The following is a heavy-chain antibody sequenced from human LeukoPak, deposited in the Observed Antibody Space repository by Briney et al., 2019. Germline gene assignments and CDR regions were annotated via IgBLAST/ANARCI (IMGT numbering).Heavy chain of an antibody. CDR2: IIPILGIA. D-gene: IGHD1-26*01. Sequence: SVKVSCKASGGTFSSYAISWVRQAPGQGLEWMGRIIPILGIANYAQKFQGRVMITADKSTSTAYMELSSLRSEDTAVYYCASAGGVGATQWFDPWGQGTLVTVSS. J-gene: IGHJ5*02. CDR1: GGTFSSYA. V-gene: IGHV1-69*04. CDR3: ASAGGVGATQWFDP.